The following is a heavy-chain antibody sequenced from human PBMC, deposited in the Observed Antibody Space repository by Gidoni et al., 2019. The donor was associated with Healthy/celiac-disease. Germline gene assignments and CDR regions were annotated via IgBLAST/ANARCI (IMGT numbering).Heavy chain of an antibody. CDR3: TRGPQLLWFGELSRPFDY. Sequence: EVQLVESGGGLVKPGRSLRLSCTASGFTFGDYAMSWFRQAPGKGLEWVGFIRSKAYGGTTEYAASVKGRFTISRDDSKSIAYLQMNSLKTEDTAVYYCTRGPQLLWFGELSRPFDYWGQGTLVTVSS. CDR1: GFTFGDYA. D-gene: IGHD3-10*01. CDR2: IRSKAYGGTT. V-gene: IGHV3-49*05. J-gene: IGHJ4*02.